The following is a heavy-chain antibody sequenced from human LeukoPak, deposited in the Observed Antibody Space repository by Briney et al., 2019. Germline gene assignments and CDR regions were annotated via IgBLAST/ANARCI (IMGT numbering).Heavy chain of an antibody. CDR1: GGTFSSYA. CDR3: ATLRYCSSTSCYNYFDY. D-gene: IGHD2-2*02. J-gene: IGHJ4*02. V-gene: IGHV1-69*13. Sequence: ASVKVSCKASGGTFSSYAISWVRQAPGQGLEWMGGIIPIFGTANYAQKFQGRVTITADESTSTAYMELSSLRSEDTAVYYCATLRYCSSTSCYNYFDYWGQGTLVTVSS. CDR2: IIPIFGTA.